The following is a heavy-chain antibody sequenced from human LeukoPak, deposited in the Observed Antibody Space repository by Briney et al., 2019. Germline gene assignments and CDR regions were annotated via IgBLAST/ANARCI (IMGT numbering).Heavy chain of an antibody. CDR2: MYYDGTS. J-gene: IGHJ4*02. Sequence: SETLSLTCTVSGGSVSSGGYYWNWIRQPPGKGLECLGYMYYDGTSNYNPSLKSRVTISIDSSKNQFSLRLSSVTAADTAVYYCARGRDNYGSGDSWSQGILVTVSS. D-gene: IGHD3-10*01. CDR1: GGSVSSGGYY. CDR3: ARGRDNYGSGDS. V-gene: IGHV4-61*08.